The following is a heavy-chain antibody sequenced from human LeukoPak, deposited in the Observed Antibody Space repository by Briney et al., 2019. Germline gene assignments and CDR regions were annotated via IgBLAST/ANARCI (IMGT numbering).Heavy chain of an antibody. Sequence: PGGSLRLSCSASGFTFSSYEMHWVRQAPGKGLDYVSAINSNGGSTDYADSVKGRFTISRDNSKNTLYLQMSSLTTEDTAVYYCVNVYSSGYYRRPGDYWGQGTLVTVSS. V-gene: IGHV3-64D*09. CDR1: GFTFSSYE. J-gene: IGHJ4*02. CDR2: INSNGGST. D-gene: IGHD3-22*01. CDR3: VNVYSSGYYRRPGDY.